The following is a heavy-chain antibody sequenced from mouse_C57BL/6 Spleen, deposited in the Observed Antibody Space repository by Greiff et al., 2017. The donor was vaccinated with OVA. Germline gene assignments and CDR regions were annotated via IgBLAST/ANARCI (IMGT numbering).Heavy chain of an antibody. J-gene: IGHJ2*01. Sequence: EVNVVESGGDLVKPGGSLKLSCAASGFTFSSYGMSWVRQTPDKRLEWVATISSGGSYTYYPDSVKGRFTISRDNAKNTLYLQMSSLKSEDTAMYYCARHEEAGYFDYWGQGTTLTVSS. CDR3: ARHEEAGYFDY. CDR1: GFTFSSYG. D-gene: IGHD3-2*02. CDR2: ISSGGSYT. V-gene: IGHV5-6*01.